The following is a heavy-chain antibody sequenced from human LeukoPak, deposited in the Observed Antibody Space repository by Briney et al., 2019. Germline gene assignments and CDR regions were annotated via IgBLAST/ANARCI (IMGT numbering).Heavy chain of an antibody. Sequence: GGSLRLSCAASGFTFSSYSMNWVRHAPGKGLEWVSSISSSSSYIYYADSVKGRFTISRDNAKNSLYLQMNSLRAEDTAVYYCASHSGYDIQKRDYWGQGTLVTVSS. CDR3: ASHSGYDIQKRDY. CDR2: ISSSSSYI. J-gene: IGHJ4*02. D-gene: IGHD5-12*01. CDR1: GFTFSSYS. V-gene: IGHV3-21*01.